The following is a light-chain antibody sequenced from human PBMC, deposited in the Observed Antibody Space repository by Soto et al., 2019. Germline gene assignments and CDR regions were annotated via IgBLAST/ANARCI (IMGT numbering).Light chain of an antibody. CDR1: QYVGNY. Sequence: IRLTQSPTSLIASVGDRVTITCQASQYVGNYLNWYQQKPGEPPRLLISGASNLEPGVPARFSGSRSGADFTFIISDLQPEDVATYFCQQYDNIILSFGGGTKVEI. CDR3: QQYDNIILS. CDR2: GAS. J-gene: IGKJ4*01. V-gene: IGKV1-33*01.